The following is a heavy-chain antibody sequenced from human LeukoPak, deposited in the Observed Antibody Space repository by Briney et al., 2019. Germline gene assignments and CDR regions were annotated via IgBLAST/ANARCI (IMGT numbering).Heavy chain of an antibody. J-gene: IGHJ4*02. CDR1: GGSFSGYY. D-gene: IGHD2-2*01. CDR3: ARGRRYCSSTSCYWYYFDY. Sequence: KPSETLSLTCAVYGGSFSGYYWSWIRQPPGKGLEWIGEINHSGSTNYNPSLKSRVTISVDTSKNQSSLKLSSVTAADTAVYYCARGRRYCSSTSCYWYYFDYWGQGTLVTVSS. V-gene: IGHV4-34*01. CDR2: INHSGST.